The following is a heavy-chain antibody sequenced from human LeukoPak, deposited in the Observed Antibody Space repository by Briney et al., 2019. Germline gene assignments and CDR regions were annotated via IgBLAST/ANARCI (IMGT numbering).Heavy chain of an antibody. D-gene: IGHD4-17*01. CDR3: ARDWSAEVELRGLNWFDP. CDR2: INTNAGNP. V-gene: IGHV7-4-1*02. Sequence: GASVKVSCKASGYTFTNFAMNWVRQAPGQGLEWMGWINTNAGNPTYAQGFAGRFVFSLDTSVSTAYLQISSLKAEDTAVYYCARDWSAEVELRGLNWFDPWGQGTLVTVSS. CDR1: GYTFTNFA. J-gene: IGHJ5*02.